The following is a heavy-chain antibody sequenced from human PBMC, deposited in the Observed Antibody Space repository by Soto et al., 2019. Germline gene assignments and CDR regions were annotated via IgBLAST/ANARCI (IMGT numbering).Heavy chain of an antibody. CDR2: ISAYNGNT. V-gene: IGHV1-18*01. CDR1: GYSFVRYG. D-gene: IGHD3-10*01. J-gene: IGHJ4*02. CDR3: VRDLGSMVRGIVPLFDY. Sequence: GASVKVSCKASGYSFVRYGLTWLRRAPGQGLEWMGWISAYNGNTKYAQKLQGRVTMTTDTSTSTAYMELRSLRSDDTAVYYCVRDLGSMVRGIVPLFDYWGQGTLVTVSS.